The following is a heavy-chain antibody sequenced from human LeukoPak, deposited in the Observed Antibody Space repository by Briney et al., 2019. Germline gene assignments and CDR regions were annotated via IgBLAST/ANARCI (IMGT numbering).Heavy chain of an antibody. V-gene: IGHV1-18*01. J-gene: IGHJ4*02. CDR1: GYTFTSYG. CDR2: ISAYNGNT. D-gene: IGHD2-15*01. CDR3: ARAQRETPYCSGGSCYFIDY. Sequence: GASVKVSCKASGYTFTSYGISWVRQAPGQGLEWMGWISAYNGNTNYAQKLQGRVTMTTDTSTSTAYMELRSLRSDDTAVYYCARAQRETPYCSGGSCYFIDYWGQGTLVTVSS.